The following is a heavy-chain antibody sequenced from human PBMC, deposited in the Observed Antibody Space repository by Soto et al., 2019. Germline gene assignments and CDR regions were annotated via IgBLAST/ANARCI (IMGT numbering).Heavy chain of an antibody. D-gene: IGHD1-1*01. V-gene: IGHV5-51*01. J-gene: IGHJ6*02. CDR1: GFNFPTFW. CDR2: IYPDVSDT. CDR3: ARGKYRSPRGGVDV. Sequence: PGESLKISCKHSGFNFPTFWIAWVRQMPGKGLEWMGTIYPDVSDTRYSPSFQGQVTISADKSIQTAYLQWGSLKASDSALYYCARGKYRSPRGGVDVWVQGTP.